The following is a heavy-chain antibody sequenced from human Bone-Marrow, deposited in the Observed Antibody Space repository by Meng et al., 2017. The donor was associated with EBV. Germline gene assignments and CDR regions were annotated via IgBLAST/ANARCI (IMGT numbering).Heavy chain of an antibody. J-gene: IGHJ4*02. D-gene: IGHD2-15*01. CDR3: ARGCSGGSCSPFDY. CDR1: GGSFSGYS. Sequence: QGHLAQGGGGLLRPSETLSLTCAVYGGSFSGYSWSWIRQPPGKGLEWIGEINHSGSTNYNPSLKSRVTISVDTSKNQFSLKLSSVTAADTAVYYCARGCSGGSCSPFDYWGQGTLVTVSS. V-gene: IGHV4-34*01. CDR2: INHSGST.